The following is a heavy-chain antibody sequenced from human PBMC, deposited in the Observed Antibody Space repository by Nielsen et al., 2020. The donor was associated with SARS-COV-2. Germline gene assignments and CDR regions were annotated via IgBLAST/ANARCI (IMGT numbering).Heavy chain of an antibody. CDR2: ISSSSSYI. J-gene: IGHJ4*02. CDR3: ARDEDFDY. Sequence: GESLKISCAASGFTFSSYAMSWVRQAPGKGLEWVSAISSSSSYIYYADSVKGRFTISRDNAKNSLYLQMNSLRAEDTAVYYCARDEDFDYWGQGTLVTVSS. CDR1: GFTFSSYA. V-gene: IGHV3-21*01.